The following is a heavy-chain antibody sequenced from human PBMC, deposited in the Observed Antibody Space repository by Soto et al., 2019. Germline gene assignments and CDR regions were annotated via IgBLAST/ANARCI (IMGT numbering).Heavy chain of an antibody. CDR1: GFTFSSYA. J-gene: IGHJ6*02. CDR3: ARKLRDSINWGNWFSPCATHF. V-gene: IGHV3-23*01. CDR2: ISGSGGST. Sequence: GGSLRLSCAASGFTFSSYAMSWVRQAPGKGLEWVSAISGSGGSTYYADSVKGRFTISRDKSKNTLFLQMNSLRADDRGKYYCARKLRDSINWGNWFSPCATHFWCPGITVTVS. D-gene: IGHD7-27*01.